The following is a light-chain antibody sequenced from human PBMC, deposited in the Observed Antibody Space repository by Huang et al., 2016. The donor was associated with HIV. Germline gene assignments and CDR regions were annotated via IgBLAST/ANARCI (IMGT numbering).Light chain of an antibody. CDR2: WAT. Sequence: DIVMTQSPDSLVVSPGRRPPINCKSTQTVLYILNKNNYLAWCQQKPGRPPKLLIYWATTRESGVPDRFSGSGSGTDFTLTINNLQAEDVAVYFCLQYYSVPQTFGHGTKVEIK. J-gene: IGKJ1*01. CDR3: LQYYSVPQT. CDR1: QTVLYILNKNNY. V-gene: IGKV4-1*01.